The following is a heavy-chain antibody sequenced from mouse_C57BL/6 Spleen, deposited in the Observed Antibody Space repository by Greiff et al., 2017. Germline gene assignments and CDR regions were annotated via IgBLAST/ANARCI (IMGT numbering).Heavy chain of an antibody. V-gene: IGHV1-80*01. CDR2: NYPGDGDT. J-gene: IGHJ1*03. D-gene: IGHD1-1*01. CDR1: GYAFSSYW. CDR3: ARGTVGEGWYFDV. Sequence: QVQLQQSGAELVKPGASVKISCKASGYAFSSYWMNWVKQRPGKGLEWIGQNYPGDGDTNYNGKFKGQATLTADKSSSTAYMQLSILTSEDSAVYFCARGTVGEGWYFDVWGTGTTVTVSS.